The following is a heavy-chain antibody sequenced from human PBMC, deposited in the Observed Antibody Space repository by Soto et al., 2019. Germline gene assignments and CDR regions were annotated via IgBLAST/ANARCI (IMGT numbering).Heavy chain of an antibody. CDR3: ARENNWNYCLHYGMDV. CDR1: GASVSSNSAA. CDR2: RYYRCKWYN. Sequence: SQTLSLTCDISGASVSSNSAAWNCIRQSPARGLERPPRRYYRCKWYNDYALSVKSRITINPDTSKNQFSLQLNSVTPEDTAVYYCARENNWNYCLHYGMDVWGQGTPVTVSS. D-gene: IGHD1-7*01. J-gene: IGHJ6*01. V-gene: IGHV6-1*01.